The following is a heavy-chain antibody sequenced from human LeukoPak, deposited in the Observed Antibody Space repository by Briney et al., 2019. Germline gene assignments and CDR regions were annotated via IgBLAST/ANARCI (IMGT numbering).Heavy chain of an antibody. J-gene: IGHJ4*02. CDR1: GFTFSNAW. V-gene: IGHV3-15*01. CDR2: IKSKTDGGTT. CDR3: TTDFGVRDY. Sequence: GGSRRLACAASGFTFSNAWVSWVRHAPGGGREWVGRIKSKTDGGTTDYAASVKGRSTISRDDSKNTLYLQMNSLKTEDTAVYYCTTDFGVRDYWGQGTLVTASS. D-gene: IGHD3-10*01.